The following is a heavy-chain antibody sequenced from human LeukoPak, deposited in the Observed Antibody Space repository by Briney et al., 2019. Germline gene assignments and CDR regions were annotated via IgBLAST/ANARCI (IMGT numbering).Heavy chain of an antibody. CDR2: ISAYNGNT. CDR3: ASTKYGSGSYSPKGLDY. V-gene: IGHV1-18*01. CDR1: GYTFTSYG. D-gene: IGHD3-10*01. Sequence: ASVKVSCKASGYTFTSYGISWVRQAPGQGLEWLGWISAYNGNTNYAQKLQGRVTITTDESTSTAYMELSGLRSEDTAVYYCASTKYGSGSYSPKGLDYWGQGTLVTVSS. J-gene: IGHJ4*02.